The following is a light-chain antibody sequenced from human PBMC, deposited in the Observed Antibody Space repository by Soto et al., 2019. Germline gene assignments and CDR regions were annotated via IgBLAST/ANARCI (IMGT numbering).Light chain of an antibody. V-gene: IGLV2-14*01. CDR1: SSDVGGYNY. J-gene: IGLJ2*01. CDR3: SSYAGGDSFGVI. CDR2: EVS. Sequence: QAVLTQPASVSGSPGQSITISCTGTSSDVGGYNYVSWYQQHPGKAPKLMIYEVSNRPSGVSNRFSGSKSGNTASLTISGLQAEDEADYYCSSYAGGDSFGVIFGGGTKLTVL.